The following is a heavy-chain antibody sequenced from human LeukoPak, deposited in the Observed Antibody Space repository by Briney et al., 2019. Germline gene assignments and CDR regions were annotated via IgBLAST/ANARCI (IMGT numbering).Heavy chain of an antibody. D-gene: IGHD1-14*01. CDR3: ATTLRNNPP. Sequence: ASVKVSCKASGYSFTAYDINWVRQATGQGLEWIGYINPNTGLTEYAQKFQGRVSLTRDTSITTAYMELNTLTSEDTAVYYCATTLRNNPPWGQGTLVTVSS. V-gene: IGHV1-8*01. CDR2: INPNTGLT. J-gene: IGHJ5*02. CDR1: GYSFTAYD.